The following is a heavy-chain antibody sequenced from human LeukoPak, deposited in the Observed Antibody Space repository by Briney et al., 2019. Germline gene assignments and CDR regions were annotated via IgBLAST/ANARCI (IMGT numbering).Heavy chain of an antibody. Sequence: PGGSLRLSCAASGFIFSDYYMSWIRQAPGKGLEWVSYISSSGSTIYYADSVKGRFTITRDNAKNSLYLQMNSLRAEDTAVYYCAREVLRFLRDYWGQGTLVTVSS. D-gene: IGHD3-3*01. J-gene: IGHJ4*02. CDR3: AREVLRFLRDY. CDR2: ISSSGSTI. CDR1: GFIFSDYY. V-gene: IGHV3-11*01.